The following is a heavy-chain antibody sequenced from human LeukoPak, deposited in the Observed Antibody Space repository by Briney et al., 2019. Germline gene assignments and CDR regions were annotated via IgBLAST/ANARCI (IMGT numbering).Heavy chain of an antibody. CDR3: AKLHNLNCDY. D-gene: IGHD1-14*01. CDR1: GFIFSPYA. Sequence: GGSLRLSCSASGFIFSPYAMHWVRQAPGKGLEYVSSISSEGKTTYYADSVKGRFTISRDSSKNTLYLQMNNLRPEDTAVYYCAKLHNLNCDYWGLGTLVTVSS. CDR2: ISSEGKTT. J-gene: IGHJ4*02. V-gene: IGHV3-64*04.